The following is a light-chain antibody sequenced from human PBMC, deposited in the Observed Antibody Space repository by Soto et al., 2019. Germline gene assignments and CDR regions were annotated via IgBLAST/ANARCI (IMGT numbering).Light chain of an antibody. V-gene: IGKV1-12*01. J-gene: IGKJ5*01. CDR2: AAS. CDR1: QSISSW. Sequence: DIQMTQSPSSVSASVGDRVTITCRASQSISSWLAWYQQKPGTVPKLLIYAASSLQSGVPSRFSGSGVGTELTLTITSLQPEDFGTYYCQQGDSFPITFGQGTRLEIK. CDR3: QQGDSFPIT.